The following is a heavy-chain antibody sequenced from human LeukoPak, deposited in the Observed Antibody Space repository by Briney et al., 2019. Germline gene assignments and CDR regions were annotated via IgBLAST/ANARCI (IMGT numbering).Heavy chain of an antibody. D-gene: IGHD6-19*01. Sequence: NPSETLSLTCSVSGVSISSYYWSWLRQPPGMGLEWIGVMHDSGTTFYNPSLKSRVTMSVDTSKMQFSLHLSSVTAADTAIYYCATYKRNSGWYVHDYWGQGTLVTVSS. J-gene: IGHJ4*02. CDR2: MHDSGTT. V-gene: IGHV4-59*01. CDR3: ATYKRNSGWYVHDY. CDR1: GVSISSYY.